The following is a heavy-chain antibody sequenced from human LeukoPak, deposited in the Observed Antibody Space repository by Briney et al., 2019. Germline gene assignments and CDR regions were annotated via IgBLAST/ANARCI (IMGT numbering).Heavy chain of an antibody. D-gene: IGHD3-10*01. CDR2: IYYTGST. V-gene: IGHV4-39*07. CDR1: GDSISSSSYF. CDR3: ARVYDSGSQAYFYYMDV. J-gene: IGHJ6*03. Sequence: PSETLSLTCTVSGDSISSSSYFWGWIRQPPGKGLEWIGSIYYTGSTDYTPSLKSRATISADTSKNQFSLKVNSVTAADTAVYYCARVYDSGSQAYFYYMDVWGKGTTVTISS.